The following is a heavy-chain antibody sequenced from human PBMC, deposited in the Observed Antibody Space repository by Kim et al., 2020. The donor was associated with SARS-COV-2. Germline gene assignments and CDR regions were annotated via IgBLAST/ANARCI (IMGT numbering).Heavy chain of an antibody. D-gene: IGHD4-4*01. CDR2: ISAYNGNR. CDR1: GYTFTDFG. J-gene: IGHJ4*02. Sequence: ASVKVSCKASGYTFTDFGISWVRQAPGQGLEWMGWISAYNGNRHHAQNLQGRVTVTTDISRSTAYMELRSLRSDDTAVYYCTRDLGDYSAHGIFFDYWGQGTLVTVSS. CDR3: TRDLGDYSAHGIFFDY. V-gene: IGHV1-18*01.